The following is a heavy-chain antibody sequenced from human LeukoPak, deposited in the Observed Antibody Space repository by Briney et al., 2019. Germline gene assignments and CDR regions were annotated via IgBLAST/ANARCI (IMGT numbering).Heavy chain of an antibody. V-gene: IGHV4-59*08. CDR1: VGSISSFY. CDR2: IYYSGST. J-gene: IGHJ2*01. Sequence: SETLSLTCTVSVGSISSFYWSWIRQPPGKGLEWIGYIYYSGSTNYNPSLKSRVTISVDTSRNQFSLKLSSVTAADTAVYYCARGPSGSAWYFDLWGRGTLVTVSS. CDR3: ARGPSGSAWYFDL. D-gene: IGHD1-26*01.